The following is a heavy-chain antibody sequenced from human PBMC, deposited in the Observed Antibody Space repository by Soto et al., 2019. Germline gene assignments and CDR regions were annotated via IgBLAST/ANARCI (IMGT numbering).Heavy chain of an antibody. CDR1: GFTFSSYG. CDR3: GRDKGRGYSYGFDY. J-gene: IGHJ4*02. Sequence: QVQLVESGGGVVQPGRSLRLSCAASGFTFSSYGMHWVRQAPGKGLEWVAVIWYDGSNKYYADSVKGRFTISRDNSKNTLNLKITTLRAEEPAGYYCGRDKGRGYSYGFDYWAKGPLVTSSS. CDR2: IWYDGSNK. V-gene: IGHV3-33*01. D-gene: IGHD5-18*01.